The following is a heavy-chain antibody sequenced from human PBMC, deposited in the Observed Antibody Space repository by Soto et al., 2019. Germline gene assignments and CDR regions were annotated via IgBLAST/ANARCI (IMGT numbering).Heavy chain of an antibody. D-gene: IGHD5-18*01. CDR1: GGSVSSGSYY. J-gene: IGHJ4*02. V-gene: IGHV4-61*01. CDR3: ARVGYSYGYPIGPTNLDYFDY. CDR2: IYYSGST. Sequence: SETLSLTCTVSGGSVSSGSYYWSWIRQPPGKGLEWIGYIYYSGSTNYNPSLKSRVTISVDTSKNQFSLKLSSVTAADTAVYYCARVGYSYGYPIGPTNLDYFDYWGQGTLVTVSS.